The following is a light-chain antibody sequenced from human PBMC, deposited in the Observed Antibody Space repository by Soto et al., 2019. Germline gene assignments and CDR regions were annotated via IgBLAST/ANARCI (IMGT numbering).Light chain of an antibody. V-gene: IGKV1-5*01. Sequence: DIQMTQSPPTLPASAEDRVTITCRASQDISRWLAGYQQKPGKAPELLIYDVSTLQSGVPSRFSGTGSGTEFTLDSSSLQPEELATYYCQQYNAYYSFGHGTKVAIK. CDR2: DVS. CDR1: QDISRW. J-gene: IGKJ2*03. CDR3: QQYNAYYS.